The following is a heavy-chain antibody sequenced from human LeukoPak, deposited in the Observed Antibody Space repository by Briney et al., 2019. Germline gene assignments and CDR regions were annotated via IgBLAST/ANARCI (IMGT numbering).Heavy chain of an antibody. CDR3: ARDSGSYCFN. CDR2: IYYSGST. Sequence: SETLSLTCTGSGGSINSGDYYWSWIRQPPGKGLEWIGYIYYSGSTYYNPSLKSRVTISVDTSKNQFSLKLSSVTAADTAVYYCARDSGSYCFNWGQGTLVTVSS. V-gene: IGHV4-30-4*08. D-gene: IGHD1-26*01. J-gene: IGHJ4*02. CDR1: GGSINSGDYY.